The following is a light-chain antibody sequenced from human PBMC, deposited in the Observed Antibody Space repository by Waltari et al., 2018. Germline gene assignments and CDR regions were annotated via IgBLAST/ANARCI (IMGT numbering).Light chain of an antibody. V-gene: IGLV2-11*01. J-gene: IGLJ3*02. CDR1: TSDVGGYNY. CDR3: CSFAGTYTWV. Sequence: SALTPPLSVSGSPGPSVTISCTGTTSDVGGYNYVSWYQHHPGKAPKLMIFDVTQRPSGVPDRFSGSKSANTASLTISGLQAEDEADYYCCSFAGTYTWVFGGGTKVTVL. CDR2: DVT.